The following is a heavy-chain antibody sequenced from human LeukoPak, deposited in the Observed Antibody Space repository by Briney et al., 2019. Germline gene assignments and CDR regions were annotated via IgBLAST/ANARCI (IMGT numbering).Heavy chain of an antibody. CDR1: GGSFSGYY. J-gene: IGHJ4*02. V-gene: IGHV4-34*01. D-gene: IGHD3-10*01. CDR3: ARHYYGSGSYYQVGYFDY. CDR2: INHSGST. Sequence: SETLSLTCAVYGGSFSGYYWSWIRQPPGKGLEWIGEINHSGSTNYNPSLKSRVTISVDTSKNQFSLKLSSVTAADTAVYYCARHYYGSGSYYQVGYFDYWGQGTLVTVSS.